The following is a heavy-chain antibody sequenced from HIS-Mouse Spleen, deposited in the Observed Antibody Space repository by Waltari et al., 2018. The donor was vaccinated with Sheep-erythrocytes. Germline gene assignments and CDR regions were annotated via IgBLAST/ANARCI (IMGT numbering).Heavy chain of an antibody. CDR2: ISSSSSYI. CDR1: GFPFSSYR. CDR3: ARVASGATFDY. V-gene: IGHV3-21*01. D-gene: IGHD1-26*01. J-gene: IGHJ4*02. Sequence: EVQLVESGGGLVKPGGSLRLSWAASGFPFSSYRLNWVRQAPGKGLEWVSSISSSSSYIYYADSVKGRFTISRDNAKNSLYLQMNSLRAEDTAVYYCARVASGATFDYWGQGTLVTVSS.